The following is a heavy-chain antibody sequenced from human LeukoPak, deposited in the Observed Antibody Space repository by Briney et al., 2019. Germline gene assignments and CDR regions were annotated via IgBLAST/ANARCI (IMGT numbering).Heavy chain of an antibody. D-gene: IGHD6-13*01. CDR3: ARIAAAGR. V-gene: IGHV3-74*01. CDR2: INSDGSST. CDR1: GFAFSSYW. Sequence: GGSLRLACVASGFAFSSYWMVWVRQAPEKGLVWVSRINSDGSSTSYADSVRGRFTISRDNAKDTLYLQMNSLRAEDTAVYYCARIAAAGRWGQGTLVTVSS. J-gene: IGHJ4*02.